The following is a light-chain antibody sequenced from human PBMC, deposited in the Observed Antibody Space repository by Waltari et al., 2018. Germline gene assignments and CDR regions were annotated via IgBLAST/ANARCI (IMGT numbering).Light chain of an antibody. CDR3: TSYGGVNVLGVL. Sequence: QSALTQPPSASGSPGQSVTISCAGTNSDVGTYNYVSWYQHHPGKAPKLLIYGVTERLPVVPDRFSCSKSGTTASLTVSGLQADEEADYYCTSYGGVNVLGVLFGGGTKLTVL. J-gene: IGLJ2*01. CDR2: GVT. V-gene: IGLV2-8*01. CDR1: NSDVGTYNY.